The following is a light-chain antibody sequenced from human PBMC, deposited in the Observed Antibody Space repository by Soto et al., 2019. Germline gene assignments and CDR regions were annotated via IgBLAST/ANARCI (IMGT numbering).Light chain of an antibody. CDR1: QSISNN. Sequence: EIVMTQSPATLSVSPGERATLSCRASQSISNNLAWYHQRPGQAPRLLIYGASTRATGIPARFSGSGSGTEFTLTISSLQSEDFEVYYCQQYNNWWTFGQGTRVEIK. V-gene: IGKV3-15*01. J-gene: IGKJ1*01. CDR2: GAS. CDR3: QQYNNWWT.